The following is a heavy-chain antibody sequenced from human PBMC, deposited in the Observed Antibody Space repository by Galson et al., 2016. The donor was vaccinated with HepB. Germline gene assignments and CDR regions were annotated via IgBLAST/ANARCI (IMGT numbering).Heavy chain of an antibody. D-gene: IGHD2-15*01. Sequence: SLRLSCAVSGLTVSDNYMSWVRQAPGKGLEWVSSIYSDGRRVYADHVKGRFTISRDNFRNPLYLKMNILWGEDKAVYYCLSLYRCGYWGQGTRVTVSS. CDR1: GLTVSDNY. V-gene: IGHV3-53*01. CDR3: LSLYRCGY. CDR2: IYSDGRR. J-gene: IGHJ4*02.